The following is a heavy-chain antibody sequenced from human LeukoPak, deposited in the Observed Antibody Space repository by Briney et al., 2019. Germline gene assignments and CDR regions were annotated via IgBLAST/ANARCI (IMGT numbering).Heavy chain of an antibody. D-gene: IGHD3-3*01. CDR3: AKIRKYYDFWSGYYSDAFDI. Sequence: GGSLRLSCAASGFTFSSYAMSWVRQAPGKGLEWVSAISGSGGSTYYADSVKGRFTISRDNSKNTLYLQMNSLRAEDTAVYYCAKIRKYYDFWSGYYSDAFDIWGQGTMVTVSS. CDR2: ISGSGGST. CDR1: GFTFSSYA. V-gene: IGHV3-23*01. J-gene: IGHJ3*02.